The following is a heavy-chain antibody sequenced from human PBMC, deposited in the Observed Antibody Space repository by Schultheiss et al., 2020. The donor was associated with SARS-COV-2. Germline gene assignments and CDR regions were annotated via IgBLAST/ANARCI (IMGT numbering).Heavy chain of an antibody. D-gene: IGHD4-23*01. Sequence: GGSLRLSCAASGFTFSSYEMNWVRQAPGKGLEWVSYISSSSSYTNYADSVKGRFTISRDNAKNSLYLQMNSLRAEDTAVYYCARRTVALGMDVWGQGTTVTVSS. CDR1: GFTFSSYE. V-gene: IGHV3-21*05. J-gene: IGHJ6*02. CDR3: ARRTVALGMDV. CDR2: ISSSSSYT.